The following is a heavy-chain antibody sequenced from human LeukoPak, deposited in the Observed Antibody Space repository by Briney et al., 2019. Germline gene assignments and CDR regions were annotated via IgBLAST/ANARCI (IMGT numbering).Heavy chain of an antibody. V-gene: IGHV3-30*03. CDR1: GFTFSSYG. CDR2: ISYDGSNK. J-gene: IGHJ4*02. CDR3: TRGMIGYDY. Sequence: GRSLRLSCAASGFTFSSYGMHWVRQAPGKGLEWVAVISYDGSNKYYADSVKGRFTISRDNSKNTLYLQMNSLKTEDTAVYYCTRGMIGYDYWGQGTLVTVSS. D-gene: IGHD3-22*01.